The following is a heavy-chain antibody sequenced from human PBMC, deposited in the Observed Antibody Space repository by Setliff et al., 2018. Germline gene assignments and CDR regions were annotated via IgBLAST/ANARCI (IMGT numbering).Heavy chain of an antibody. CDR2: IYPDDSDS. V-gene: IGHV5-51*01. Sequence: GESLKISCKASEYSFTTYWIGWVRQMPGKGLEWMGIIYPDDSDSRHSPSFRGQVTISADKSISTAYLQWSSLKASDTAMYYCASSSGSSSNDAFDIWGQGTTVTVSS. J-gene: IGHJ3*02. CDR3: ASSSGSSSNDAFDI. CDR1: EYSFTTYW. D-gene: IGHD1-26*01.